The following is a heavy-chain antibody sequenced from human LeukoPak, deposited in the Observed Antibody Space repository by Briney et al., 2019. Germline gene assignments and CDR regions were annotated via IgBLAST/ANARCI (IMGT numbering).Heavy chain of an antibody. V-gene: IGHV1-2*02. D-gene: IGHD6-19*01. CDR3: ARDGSAGLYYFDY. CDR1: GYTFTSYY. J-gene: IGHJ4*02. Sequence: ASVKVSCKASGYTFTSYYMHWVRQAPGQGLEWMGWINPNSGGTNYAQKFQGRVTMTRDTSISTAYMELSRLRSDDTAVYYCARDGSAGLYYFDYWGQGTLVTVSS. CDR2: INPNSGGT.